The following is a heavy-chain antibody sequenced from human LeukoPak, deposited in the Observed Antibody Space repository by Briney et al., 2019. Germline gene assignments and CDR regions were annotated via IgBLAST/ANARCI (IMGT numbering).Heavy chain of an antibody. CDR1: GGSISSSSYY. CDR2: IYYSGST. D-gene: IGHD2-2*01. J-gene: IGHJ3*02. CDR3: ARVVPAAIGAFDI. Sequence: SETLSLTCTVSGGSISSSSYYWGWIRQPPGKGLEWIGSIYYSGSTNYNPSLKSRVTISVDTSKNQFSLKLSSVTAADTAVYYCARVVPAAIGAFDIWGQGTMVTVSS. V-gene: IGHV4-39*07.